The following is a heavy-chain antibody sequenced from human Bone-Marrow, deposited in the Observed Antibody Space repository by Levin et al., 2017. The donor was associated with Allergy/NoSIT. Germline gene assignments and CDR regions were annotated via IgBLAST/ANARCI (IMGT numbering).Heavy chain of an antibody. D-gene: IGHD2-2*01. J-gene: IGHJ4*02. V-gene: IGHV3-7*04. Sequence: GESLKISCAASGFSLSNYWMTWVRQPPGKGLEWVANIRQDGIEKYHVDSVKGRFTISRDNAENLLYLQMNSLRVEDTAVYYCARGLMYPDHWGQGTLVTVSS. CDR2: IRQDGIEK. CDR1: GFSLSNYW. CDR3: ARGLMYPDH.